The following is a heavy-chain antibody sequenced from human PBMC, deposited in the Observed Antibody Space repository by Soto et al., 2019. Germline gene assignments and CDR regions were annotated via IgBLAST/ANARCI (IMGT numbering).Heavy chain of an antibody. CDR2: IWYDGSNK. CDR1: GFTFSSYG. Sequence: GGSLRLSCAASGFTFSSYGMHWVRQAPGKGLEWVAVIWYDGSNKYYADSVKGRFTISRDNSKNTLYLQMNSLRAEDTAVYYCARAREPEYSSAIFFDIWGQGALVTVS. D-gene: IGHD5-18*01. J-gene: IGHJ4*02. V-gene: IGHV3-33*01. CDR3: ARAREPEYSSAIFFDI.